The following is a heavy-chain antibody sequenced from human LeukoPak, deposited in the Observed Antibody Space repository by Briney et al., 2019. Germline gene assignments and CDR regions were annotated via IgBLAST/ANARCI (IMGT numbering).Heavy chain of an antibody. CDR2: ISYDGSNK. J-gene: IGHJ4*02. D-gene: IGHD3-22*01. Sequence: PGGSLRLSCAASGFTFSSYWMSWVRQAPGKGLEWVAVISYDGSNKYYADSVKGRFTISRDNSKNTLYLQMNSLRAEDTAVYYCARTTVMIDLDYWGQGTLVTVSS. CDR1: GFTFSSYW. CDR3: ARTTVMIDLDY. V-gene: IGHV3-30*03.